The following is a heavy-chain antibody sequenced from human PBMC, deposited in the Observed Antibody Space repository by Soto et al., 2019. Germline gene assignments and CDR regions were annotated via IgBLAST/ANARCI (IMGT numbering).Heavy chain of an antibody. V-gene: IGHV4-59*01. CDR2: IYYSGST. CDR1: GGSISSYY. J-gene: IGHJ5*02. Sequence: PSETLSLTCTVSGGSISSYYWSWIRQPPGKGLEWIGYIYYSGSTNYNPSLKSRVTISVDTSKNQFSLKLSSVTAADTAVYYCARVGTYGSGSYYLLGAPNWFDPWGQGTLVTVSS. CDR3: ARVGTYGSGSYYLLGAPNWFDP. D-gene: IGHD3-10*01.